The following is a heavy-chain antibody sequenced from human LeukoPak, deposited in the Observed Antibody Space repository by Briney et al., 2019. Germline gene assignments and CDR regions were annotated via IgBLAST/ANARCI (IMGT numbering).Heavy chain of an antibody. CDR2: ISFSGNCI. CDR1: GFSFSSYS. CDR3: ARRASTERGHSYGLDY. V-gene: IGHV3-21*01. J-gene: IGHJ4*02. D-gene: IGHD5-18*01. Sequence: GGSLRLSCVASGFSFSSYSMNWVRQAPGKGLEWVSSISFSGNCIYYADSVRGRITLSRDNAKNSLFLQMNSLRAEDTAVYHCARRASTERGHSYGLDYWGQGTLVTVSS.